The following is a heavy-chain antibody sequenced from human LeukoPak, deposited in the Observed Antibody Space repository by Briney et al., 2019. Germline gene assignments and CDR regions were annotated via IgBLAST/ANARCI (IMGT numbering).Heavy chain of an antibody. CDR2: ISSSSSTI. J-gene: IGHJ4*02. D-gene: IGHD3-22*01. CDR3: ARGAYYYED. CDR1: GFTFSSYN. V-gene: IGHV3-48*01. Sequence: GRSLRLSCAASGFTFSSYNMNWVRQAPGKGLEWVSYISSSSSTIYYADSVKGRFTISRDNAKNSLYLQMNSLRAEDTAVYYCARGAYYYEDWGQGTLVTVSS.